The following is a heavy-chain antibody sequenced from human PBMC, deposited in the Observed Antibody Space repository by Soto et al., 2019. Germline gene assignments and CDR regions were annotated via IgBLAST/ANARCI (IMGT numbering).Heavy chain of an antibody. D-gene: IGHD3-10*01. V-gene: IGHV3-23*01. CDR3: ANSRVSMVRGLIIIPNY. Sequence: LRLSCAASGFPFTGYAMSWVRQAPGKGLEWVSAISGHGDATFYADSVKGRFTISRDNSKNTLYLHMNSLRAEDTALYYCANSRVSMVRGLIIIPNYWGQGTLVTVSS. J-gene: IGHJ4*02. CDR1: GFPFTGYA. CDR2: ISGHGDAT.